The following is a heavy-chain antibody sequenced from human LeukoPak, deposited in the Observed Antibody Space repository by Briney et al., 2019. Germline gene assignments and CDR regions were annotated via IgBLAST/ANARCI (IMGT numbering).Heavy chain of an antibody. J-gene: IGHJ5*02. Sequence: SETLSLTCAVYGGSFSSYYWGWIRQPPGKGLEWIGSIYYSGSTYYNPSLKSRVTISVDTSKNQFSLKLSSVTAADTAVYYCARLWFGDPNWFDPWGQGTLVTVSS. D-gene: IGHD3-10*01. CDR1: GGSFSSYY. CDR2: IYYSGST. CDR3: ARLWFGDPNWFDP. V-gene: IGHV4-39*07.